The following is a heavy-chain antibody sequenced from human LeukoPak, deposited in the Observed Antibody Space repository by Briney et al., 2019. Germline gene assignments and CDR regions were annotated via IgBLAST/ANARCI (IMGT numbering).Heavy chain of an antibody. J-gene: IGHJ4*02. CDR3: ARDYRRWFGELSLYDY. D-gene: IGHD3-10*01. Sequence: PGESLRLSCAASGFTFSSYWMSWVRQAPGKGLEWVANIKQDGSEKYYVDSVKCRFTISRDNAKNSLYLQMNSLRAEDTAVYYCARDYRRWFGELSLYDYWGQGTLVTVSS. CDR2: IKQDGSEK. V-gene: IGHV3-7*03. CDR1: GFTFSSYW.